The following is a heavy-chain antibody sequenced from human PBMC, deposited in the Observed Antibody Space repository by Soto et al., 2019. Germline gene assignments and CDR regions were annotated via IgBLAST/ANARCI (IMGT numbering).Heavy chain of an antibody. CDR3: VTVDNYVTPTPQVV. V-gene: IGHV1-18*01. Sequence: QVQLVQSGDEVKKPGASVKVSCKASGYIFVNYGIAWVRQAPGQGLEWMGWISPYAGNTHSATKTQARPTMTTDPSTSTAYMDLGRLTSDDTAVYYCVTVDNYVTPTPQVVWGQGTTVTVSS. CDR2: ISPYAGNT. J-gene: IGHJ6*02. CDR1: GYIFVNYG. D-gene: IGHD3-16*01.